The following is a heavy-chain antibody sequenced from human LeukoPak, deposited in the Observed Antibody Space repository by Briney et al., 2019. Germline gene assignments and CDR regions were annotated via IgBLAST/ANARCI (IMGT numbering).Heavy chain of an antibody. V-gene: IGHV1-46*01. CDR2: IYPGDGST. CDR1: GGTFSSYA. Sequence: GASVKVSCKASGGTFSSYAISWVRQAPGQGLEWMGMIYPGDGSTSYAQKFQGRVTVTRDTSTSTVHMELSGLRSEDTAVYYCARDQEAFDYWGQGTLVTVSS. J-gene: IGHJ4*02. CDR3: ARDQEAFDY.